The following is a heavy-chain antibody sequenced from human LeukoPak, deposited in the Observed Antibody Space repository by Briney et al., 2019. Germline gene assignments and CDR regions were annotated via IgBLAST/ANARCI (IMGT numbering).Heavy chain of an antibody. J-gene: IGHJ6*03. V-gene: IGHV1-69*13. Sequence: GASVKVSCKASGGTFSSYAISWVRQAPGQGLEWMGGIIPIFGTANYAQKFQGRVTITADESTSTAYMELSSLRSEDTAVYYCARGYCSGGSCSRAVYYYYMDVWGKGTTVTVSS. D-gene: IGHD2-15*01. CDR2: IIPIFGTA. CDR1: GGTFSSYA. CDR3: ARGYCSGGSCSRAVYYYYMDV.